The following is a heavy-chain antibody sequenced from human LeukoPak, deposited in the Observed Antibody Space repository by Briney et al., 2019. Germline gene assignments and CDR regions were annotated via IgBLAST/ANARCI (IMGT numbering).Heavy chain of an antibody. CDR3: ARVSPYYDFWSGYPKGYFDY. J-gene: IGHJ4*02. V-gene: IGHV3-7*01. CDR1: GFTFSSYW. Sequence: TGGSLRLSCAASGFTFSSYWMSWVRQAPGKGLEWVANIKQDGSEKYYVDSVKGRFTISRDNAKNSLYLQMNSLRAEDTAVHYCARVSPYYDFWSGYPKGYFDYWGQGTLVTVSS. CDR2: IKQDGSEK. D-gene: IGHD3-3*01.